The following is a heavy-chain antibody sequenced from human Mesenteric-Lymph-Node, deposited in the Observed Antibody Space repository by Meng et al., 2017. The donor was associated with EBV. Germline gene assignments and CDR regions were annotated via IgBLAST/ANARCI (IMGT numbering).Heavy chain of an antibody. J-gene: IGHJ4*02. CDR2: VNPNTGYT. D-gene: IGHD3-16*01. CDR1: GYAFTTYD. Sequence: QGQLVQSGAEVKKPRASVEVSCKAAGYAFTTYDINWVRQATGQGLEWMGWVNPNTGYTNFAEKFQGRVSMTRDTSISTAYLELSSLRSEDTAVYYCAAGGADTDFWGQGTLVTASS. V-gene: IGHV1-8*01. CDR3: AAGGADTDF.